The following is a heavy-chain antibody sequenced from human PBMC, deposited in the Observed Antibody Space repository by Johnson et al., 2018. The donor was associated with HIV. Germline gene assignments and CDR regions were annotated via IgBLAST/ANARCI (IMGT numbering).Heavy chain of an antibody. Sequence: QVQLVESGGGLVKPGGSLRLSCVTSGFVFSDYHMSWVRQAPGKGLEWISYISSGGSSIYYADSVRGRFTISRDNAKNSLFLQLSTLGPDETAVYFCARGGPFHAFDILGHGTTVTVSS. CDR3: ARGGPFHAFDI. J-gene: IGHJ3*02. CDR1: GFVFSDYH. CDR2: ISSGGSSI. V-gene: IGHV3-11*04. D-gene: IGHD2-21*01.